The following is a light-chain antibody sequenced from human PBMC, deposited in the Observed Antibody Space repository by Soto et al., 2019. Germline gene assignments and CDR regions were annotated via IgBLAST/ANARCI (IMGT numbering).Light chain of an antibody. CDR2: GVS. Sequence: DIQMTQSPSSLSASVGDKVTITCRASQSISSSLNWYQQKSGKAPNLLIYGVSRLQGGVPSRFSGSGSGTDFTLSISSLQHEEFVTYYCKKSYAHLLSKFAEGTRLEIK. CDR3: KKSYAHLLSK. V-gene: IGKV1-39*01. CDR1: QSISSS. J-gene: IGKJ5*01.